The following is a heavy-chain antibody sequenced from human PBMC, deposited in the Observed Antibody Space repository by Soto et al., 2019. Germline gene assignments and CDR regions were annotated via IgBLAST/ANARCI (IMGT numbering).Heavy chain of an antibody. CDR2: ISRDSRSI. J-gene: IGHJ4*02. CDR1: GFRFDDYG. V-gene: IGHV3-9*01. Sequence: GGSLRLSCEVSGFRFDDYGMHWVRQAPGKGLEWIAGISRDSRSISYGASMKGRFTISRDNAKNSLYLQLNSLRADDTAFYYCVKDALTTVAYYFDYWGQGALVTVSS. CDR3: VKDALTTVAYYFDY. D-gene: IGHD4-17*01.